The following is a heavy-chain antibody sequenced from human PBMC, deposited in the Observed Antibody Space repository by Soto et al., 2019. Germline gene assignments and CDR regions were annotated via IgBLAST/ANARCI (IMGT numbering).Heavy chain of an antibody. CDR2: ISRDSRSI. J-gene: IGHJ4*02. CDR1: GFRFDDYG. V-gene: IGHV3-9*01. Sequence: GGSLRLSCEVSGFRFDDYGMHWVRQAPGKGLEWIAGISRDSRSISYGASMKGRFTISRDNAKNSLYLQLNSLRADDTAFYYCVKDALTTVAYYFDYWGQGALVTVSS. CDR3: VKDALTTVAYYFDY. D-gene: IGHD4-17*01.